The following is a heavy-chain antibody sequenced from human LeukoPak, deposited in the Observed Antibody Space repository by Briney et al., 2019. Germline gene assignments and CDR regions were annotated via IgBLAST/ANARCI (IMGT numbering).Heavy chain of an antibody. Sequence: PGGPLRLSCAASGFTFSSYAMSWVRQAPGKGLEWVSAISGSGGSTYYADSVKGRFTISRDNSKNTLYLQMNSLRAEDTAVYYCAKDSPYCGGDCYSYDYWGQGTLVTVSS. J-gene: IGHJ4*02. V-gene: IGHV3-23*01. CDR3: AKDSPYCGGDCYSYDY. CDR2: ISGSGGST. CDR1: GFTFSSYA. D-gene: IGHD2-21*02.